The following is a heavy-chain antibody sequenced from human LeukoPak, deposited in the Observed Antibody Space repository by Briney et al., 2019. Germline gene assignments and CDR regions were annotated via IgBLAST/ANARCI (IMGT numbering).Heavy chain of an antibody. J-gene: IGHJ4*02. D-gene: IGHD6-13*01. CDR1: GFTFSSYA. CDR3: AKYSSYRAAAGLDY. V-gene: IGHV3-23*01. CDR2: IRGSGGST. Sequence: GGALRLSCAASGFTFSSYAMSWVRQAPGKGLEWVSAIRGSGGSTYYADSVKGRFTISRDNSKNTLYLQMNSLRAEDTAVYYCAKYSSYRAAAGLDYWGQGTLVTVSS.